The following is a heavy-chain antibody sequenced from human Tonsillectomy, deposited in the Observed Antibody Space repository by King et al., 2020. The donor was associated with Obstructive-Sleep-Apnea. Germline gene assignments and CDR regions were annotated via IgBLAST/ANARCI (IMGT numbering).Heavy chain of an antibody. CDR2: VHYDESEK. V-gene: IGHV3-30*02. J-gene: IGHJ4*02. D-gene: IGHD2-2*01. Sequence: VQLVESGGGVVQPGGSLRLACVASGFSLNTYGMHWVRQAPGKGLEWVAFVHYDESEKHYADSVKGRFTISRDTSKNTLYVQMNSLRAEDTAVYYCARVGCSSNKCYAGYFDYWGQGTLVTVSS. CDR3: ARVGCSSNKCYAGYFDY. CDR1: GFSLNTYG.